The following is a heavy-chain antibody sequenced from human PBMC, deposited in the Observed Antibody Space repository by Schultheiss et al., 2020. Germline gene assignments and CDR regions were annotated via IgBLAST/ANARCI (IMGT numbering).Heavy chain of an antibody. Sequence: GGSLRLSCAASGFTFSNSDMNWVRQAPGKGLEWVSGVSWNGSRTHYADSVKGRFIISRDNSRNFLYQQMNSLRPEDTAVYYCARDGRTGIAAAGYVDYWGQGTLVTVSS. D-gene: IGHD6-13*01. CDR1: GFTFSNSD. V-gene: IGHV3-19*01. J-gene: IGHJ4*02. CDR3: ARDGRTGIAAAGYVDY. CDR2: VSWNGSRT.